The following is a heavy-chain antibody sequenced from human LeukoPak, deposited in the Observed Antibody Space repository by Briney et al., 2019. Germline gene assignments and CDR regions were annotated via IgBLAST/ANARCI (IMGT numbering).Heavy chain of an antibody. D-gene: IGHD2-8*01. CDR2: VNPNSGGA. J-gene: IGHJ6*03. CDR3: ARGMAYYYYYYMDV. V-gene: IGHV1-2*02. CDR1: GYTFSGYP. Sequence: ASVKVSCKASGYTFSGYPIHWVRQAPGQGLEWMGWVNPNSGGANYAQRFQGRVTMTRDTSISTAYMELSRLRSEDTAVYYCARGMAYYYYYYMDVWGKGTTVTISS.